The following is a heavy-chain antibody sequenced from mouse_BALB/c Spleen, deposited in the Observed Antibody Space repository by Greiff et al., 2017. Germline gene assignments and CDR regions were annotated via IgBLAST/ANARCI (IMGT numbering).Heavy chain of an antibody. D-gene: IGHD1-1*01. J-gene: IGHJ1*01. CDR1: GYTFTSYW. CDR3: TRAGTTGFYWYFDV. V-gene: IGHV1-69*02. Sequence: QVQLKQPGAELVRPGASVKLSCKASGYTFTSYWINWVKQRPGQGLEWIGNIYPSDSYTNYNQKFKDKATLTVDKSSSTAYMQLSSPTSEDSAVYYCTRAGTTGFYWYFDVWGAGTTVTVSS. CDR2: IYPSDSYT.